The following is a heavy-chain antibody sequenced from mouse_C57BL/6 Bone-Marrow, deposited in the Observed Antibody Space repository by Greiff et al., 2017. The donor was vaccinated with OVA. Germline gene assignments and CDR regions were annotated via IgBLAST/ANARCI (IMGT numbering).Heavy chain of an antibody. Sequence: EVKLMESGPGMVKPSQSLSLTCTVTGYSITSGYDWHWIRHFPGNKLEWMGYISYSGSTNYNPSLKSRISITHDTSKNHFFLKLNSVTTEDTATYYCARGAITTVVSNWYFDVWGTGTTVTVSS. CDR3: ARGAITTVVSNWYFDV. J-gene: IGHJ1*03. CDR2: ISYSGST. CDR1: GYSITSGYD. D-gene: IGHD1-1*01. V-gene: IGHV3-1*01.